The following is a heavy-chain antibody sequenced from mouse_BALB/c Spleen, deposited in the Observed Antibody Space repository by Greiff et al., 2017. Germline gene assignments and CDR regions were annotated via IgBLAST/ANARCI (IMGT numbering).Heavy chain of an antibody. J-gene: IGHJ3*01. D-gene: IGHD2-4*01. CDR2: IYPGDGDT. CDR1: GYTFTSYW. V-gene: IGHV1-87*01. CDR3: ARYDYEGGP. Sequence: VQLQQSGAELARPGASVKLSCKASGYTFTSYWMQWVKQRPGQGLEWIGAIYPGDGDTRYTQKFKGKATLTADKSSSTAYMQLSSLASEDSAVYYCARYDYEGGPWGQGTLVTVSA.